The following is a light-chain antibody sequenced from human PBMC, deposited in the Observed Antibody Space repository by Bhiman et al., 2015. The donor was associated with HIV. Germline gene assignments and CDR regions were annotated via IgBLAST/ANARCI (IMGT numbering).Light chain of an antibody. CDR1: RSNIGAGYD. V-gene: IGLV1-40*01. CDR2: DVS. Sequence: QPVLTQPPSVSGAPGQRVTISCTGRRSNIGAGYDVHWYQQLPGTAPKLMIYDVSKRPSGVSNRFSGSKSGNTASLTISGLQAEDEADYYCSSYTSSSTPSYVFGTGTKVTVL. CDR3: SSYTSSSTPSYV. J-gene: IGLJ1*01.